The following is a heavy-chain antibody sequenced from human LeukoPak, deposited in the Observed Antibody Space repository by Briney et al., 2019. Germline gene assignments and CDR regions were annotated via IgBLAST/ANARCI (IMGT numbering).Heavy chain of an antibody. J-gene: IGHJ4*02. Sequence: GGSLRLSCAASGFTFSNYAMSWVRQAPGKGLEWVSSISGNSGNTYYADSVKGRFTVSRDNSRTTLYLQMHCLRVEDGAVFFCAKGVGLWFAFYFEYWGQGTLVPVSS. CDR2: ISGNSGNT. V-gene: IGHV3-23*01. CDR3: AKGVGLWFAFYFEY. CDR1: GFTFSNYA. D-gene: IGHD3-10*01.